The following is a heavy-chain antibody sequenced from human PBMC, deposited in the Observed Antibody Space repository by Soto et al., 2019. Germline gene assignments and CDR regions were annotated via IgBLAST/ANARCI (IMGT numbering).Heavy chain of an antibody. CDR3: EKGLALIADH. J-gene: IGHJ4*02. CDR1: GFSFNTYV. CDR2: ILYDGSKE. V-gene: IGHV3-30*18. D-gene: IGHD2-21*01. Sequence: PGGSLRLSCTDSGFSFNTYVMDWVHQAPGKGLEWVARILYDGSKEYYADPVKGRFTISRDNSKNTLYLQMDRLRVEDTAVYFCEKGLALIADHWGQGTPVTVSS.